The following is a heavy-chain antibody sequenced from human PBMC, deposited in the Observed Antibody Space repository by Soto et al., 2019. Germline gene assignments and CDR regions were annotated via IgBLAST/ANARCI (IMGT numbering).Heavy chain of an antibody. D-gene: IGHD6-13*01. CDR1: GGTFSSYA. CDR2: IIPIFGTA. J-gene: IGHJ6*02. Sequence: SVKVSCKASGGTFSSYAISWVRQAPGQGLEWMGGIIPIFGTANYAQKFQGRVTITADESTSTAYMELSSLRSEDTAVYYCATGIAAAGTNSFYYYGMDVWGQGTTVTVSS. CDR3: ATGIAAAGTNSFYYYGMDV. V-gene: IGHV1-69*13.